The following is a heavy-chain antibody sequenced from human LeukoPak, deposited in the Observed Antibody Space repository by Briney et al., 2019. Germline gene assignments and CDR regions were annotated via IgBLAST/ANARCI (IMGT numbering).Heavy chain of an antibody. V-gene: IGHV4-59*01. Sequence: SETLSLTCTVPGGTISSYYWSWIRQPPGKGLEWIGYVSYTGDASQNPSLRGRVTMSVDTSNNQVSLELSSVTAADTAVYYCARGRNYGDYWGQGTLVTVSS. CDR2: VSYTGDA. J-gene: IGHJ4*02. CDR3: ARGRNYGDY. CDR1: GGTISSYY.